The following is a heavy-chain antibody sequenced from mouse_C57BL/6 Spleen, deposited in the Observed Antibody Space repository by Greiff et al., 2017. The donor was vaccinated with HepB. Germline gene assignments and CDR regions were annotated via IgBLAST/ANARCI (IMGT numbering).Heavy chain of an antibody. CDR3: AIDYYGSSNPTAYFDV. Sequence: QVQLQQPGAELVKPGASVKLSCKASGYTFTSYWMQWVKQRPGQGLEWIGEIDPSDSYTNYNQKFKGKATLTVDTSSSTAYMQLSSLTSEDSAVYYCAIDYYGSSNPTAYFDVWGTGTTVTVSS. CDR1: GYTFTSYW. CDR2: IDPSDSYT. D-gene: IGHD1-1*01. J-gene: IGHJ1*03. V-gene: IGHV1-50*01.